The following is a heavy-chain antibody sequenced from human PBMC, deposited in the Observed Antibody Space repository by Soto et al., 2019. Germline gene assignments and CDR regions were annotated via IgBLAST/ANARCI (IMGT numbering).Heavy chain of an antibody. CDR2: IWYDGSNK. Sequence: ESGGGVVQPGRSLRLSCAASGFTFSSYGMHWVRQAPGKGLEWVAVIWYDGSNKYYADSVKGRFTISRDNSKNTLYLQMNSLRAEDTAVYYCARIEYSSSAIDYWGQGTLVTVSS. CDR3: ARIEYSSSAIDY. V-gene: IGHV3-33*01. D-gene: IGHD6-6*01. CDR1: GFTFSSYG. J-gene: IGHJ4*02.